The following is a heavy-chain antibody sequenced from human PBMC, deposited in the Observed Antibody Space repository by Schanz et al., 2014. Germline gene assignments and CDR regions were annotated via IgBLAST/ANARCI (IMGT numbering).Heavy chain of an antibody. D-gene: IGHD5-12*01. J-gene: IGHJ4*02. CDR3: ARARYTGYDCSGY. Sequence: QVHLVQSGAEVKKPGASVKVSCLASGYSFTEYFLHWVRQAPGQGLEWMGWINPNSGETNYEQKFKGRVTLTSDTSISTAFMELSGLTSDDTATYFCARARYTGYDCSGYWGQGTLLIVSS. CDR2: INPNSGET. CDR1: GYSFTEYF. V-gene: IGHV1-2*02.